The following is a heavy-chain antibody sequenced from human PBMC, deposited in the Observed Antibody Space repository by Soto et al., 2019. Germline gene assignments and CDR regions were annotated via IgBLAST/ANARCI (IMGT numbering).Heavy chain of an antibody. CDR3: ARLQIQLWSGYYYYDMDV. Sequence: SVKVSCKASGGTFSSYAISWVRQAPGQGLEWMGGIIPIFGTANYAQKFQGRVTITADKSTSTAYMELSSLRSEDTAVYYCARLQIQLWSGYYYYDMDVWGQGTTLTV. J-gene: IGHJ6*02. D-gene: IGHD5-18*01. V-gene: IGHV1-69*06. CDR2: IIPIFGTA. CDR1: GGTFSSYA.